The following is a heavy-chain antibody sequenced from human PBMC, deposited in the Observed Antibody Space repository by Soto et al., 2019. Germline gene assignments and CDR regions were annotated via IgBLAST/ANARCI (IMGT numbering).Heavy chain of an antibody. J-gene: IGHJ6*02. CDR1: GYTFTSYG. CDR3: ARDYCSSTSCYENYYYGMDV. Sequence: ASVKVSCKASGYTFTSYGISWVRQAPGQGLEGMGWISAYNGNTNYAQKLQGRVTMTTDTSTSTAYMELRSLRSDDTAVYYCARDYCSSTSCYENYYYGMDVWGQGTTVTVSS. D-gene: IGHD2-2*01. V-gene: IGHV1-18*01. CDR2: ISAYNGNT.